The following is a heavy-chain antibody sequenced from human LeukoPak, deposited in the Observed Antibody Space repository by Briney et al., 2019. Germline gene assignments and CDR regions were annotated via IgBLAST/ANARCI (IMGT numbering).Heavy chain of an antibody. CDR2: ISGSGGST. J-gene: IGHJ4*02. CDR1: GFTFSSYA. V-gene: IGHV3-23*01. CDR3: AKDSSSIVGATRPSPFDY. D-gene: IGHD1-26*01. Sequence: GGSLRLSCAASGFTFSSYAMSWVRQAPGKGLEWVSAISGSGGSTYYADSVKGRFTISRDNSKNTPYLQMNSLRAEDTAVYYCAKDSSSIVGATRPSPFDYWGQGTLVTVSS.